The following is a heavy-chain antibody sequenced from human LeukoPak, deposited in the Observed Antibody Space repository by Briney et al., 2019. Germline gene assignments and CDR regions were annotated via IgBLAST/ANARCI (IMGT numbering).Heavy chain of an antibody. CDR2: IRSGSRTI. D-gene: IGHD1-20*01. CDR3: VRESITGHRDFDY. V-gene: IGHV3-48*01. J-gene: IGHJ4*02. CDR1: GFAFSSYS. Sequence: PGGSLRLSCAASGFAFSSYSMNWVRQAPGRGLEWISYIRSGSRTIYYADSVEGRFTISRDNGKNSLYLLLNSLRADDTAVYFCVRESITGHRDFDYWGQGTLITVSS.